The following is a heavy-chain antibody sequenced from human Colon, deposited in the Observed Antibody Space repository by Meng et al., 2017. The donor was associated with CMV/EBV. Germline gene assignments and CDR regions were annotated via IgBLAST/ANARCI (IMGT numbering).Heavy chain of an antibody. J-gene: IGHJ5*02. Sequence: SETLSLTCSVSGGSLTGYYWSWIRQPPGKGLEWIGYLAYNGGSNYNSSLKGRVRISLDMSKNQISLNLTSVTAADTAVYYCVRGGAWFDPWGQGTLVTVSS. CDR2: LAYNGGS. V-gene: IGHV4-59*01. CDR3: VRGGAWFDP. CDR1: GGSLTGYY.